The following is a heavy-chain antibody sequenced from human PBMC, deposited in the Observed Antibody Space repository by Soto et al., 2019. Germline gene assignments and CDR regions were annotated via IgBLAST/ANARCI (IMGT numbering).Heavy chain of an antibody. CDR2: LSGSGGTT. V-gene: IGHV3-23*01. D-gene: IGHD3-10*01. J-gene: IGHJ4*02. CDR3: AKQRADYGSGADTFYFDS. Sequence: GGSLRLSCTVSGVTFSNYAMNWVRQAPGKGLEWVSSLSGSGGTTYYADSVKGRFIISRDNSKNTLYLLMNSLRAEDTALYYCAKQRADYGSGADTFYFDSRGQGALVTVSS. CDR1: GVTFSNYA.